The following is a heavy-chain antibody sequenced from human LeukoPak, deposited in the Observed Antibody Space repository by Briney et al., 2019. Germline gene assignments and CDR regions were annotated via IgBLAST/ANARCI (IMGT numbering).Heavy chain of an antibody. CDR1: RFNFHSHE. V-gene: IGHV3-48*03. J-gene: IGHJ3*02. CDR2: ISPSGTTM. Sequence: GGSLRLSCAASRFNFHSHEMNWVRQAPGKGLEFISYISPSGTTMYYADSVKGRFTISRDNAKNSLYLQMNSLRAEDTAVYYCARGGYCTTALCYAMNAFDIWGQGTMVTVSS. D-gene: IGHD2-2*03. CDR3: ARGGYCTTALCYAMNAFDI.